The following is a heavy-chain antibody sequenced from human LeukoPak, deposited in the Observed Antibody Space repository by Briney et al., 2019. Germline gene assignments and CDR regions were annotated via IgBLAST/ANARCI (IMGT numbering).Heavy chain of an antibody. J-gene: IGHJ4*02. D-gene: IGHD3-22*01. CDR2: ISSSSLSYI. Sequence: GGSLRLSCAASGFTFNSYSMNWVRQAPGKGLEWVSSISSSSLSYIYYADSVKGRFTISRDNAKSSLYLQMNSLRAEDTAVYYCARAYYYDNRAIDYWGQGTLVTVSS. V-gene: IGHV3-21*06. CDR3: ARAYYYDNRAIDY. CDR1: GFTFNSYS.